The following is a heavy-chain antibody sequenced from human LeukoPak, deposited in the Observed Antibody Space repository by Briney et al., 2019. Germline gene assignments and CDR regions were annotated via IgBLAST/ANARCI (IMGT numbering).Heavy chain of an antibody. J-gene: IGHJ6*03. CDR3: ARVVGYDFWSGHYYYMDV. CDR1: GGSISSGDYY. CDR2: IYYSGST. V-gene: IGHV4-30-4*08. Sequence: PSETLSFTCTVSGGSISSGDYYWSWIRQPPGKGLEWIGYIYYSGSTYYNPSLKSRVTISVDTSKNQFSLKLSSVTAADTAVYYCARVVGYDFWSGHYYYMDVWGKGTTVTVSS. D-gene: IGHD3-3*01.